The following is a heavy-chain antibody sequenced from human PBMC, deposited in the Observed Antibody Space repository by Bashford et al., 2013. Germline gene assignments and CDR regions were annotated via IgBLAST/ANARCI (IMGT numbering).Heavy chain of an antibody. V-gene: IGHV2-5*02. J-gene: IGHJ4*02. D-gene: IGHD3-16*01. CDR2: IYWDDDK. CDR1: GFSLTTDRVG. CDR3: ARYYYDYAPSYYFDY. Sequence: SGPTLVKPTETLTLTCTFSGFSLTTDRVGVGWIRQPPGKALEWLALIYWDDDKRYSPSLKSRLTITKDTSKNQVVLTMTNMDPVDTATYYCARYYYDYAPSYYFDYWGQGTLVTVSS.